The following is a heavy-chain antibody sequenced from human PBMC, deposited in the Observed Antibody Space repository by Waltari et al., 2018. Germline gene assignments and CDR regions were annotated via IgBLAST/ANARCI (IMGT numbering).Heavy chain of an antibody. Sequence: EVQLLESGGGLVQSGGSLRLSCAASGFTFSSYAMSWVRQAPGKGLEWVSVIYSGGSTYYAGSVKGRFTISRDNSKNTLYLQMNSLRAEDTAVYYCAKDDMAAAGTAQFDYWGQGTLVTVSS. D-gene: IGHD6-13*01. CDR3: AKDDMAAAGTAQFDY. CDR2: IYSGGST. J-gene: IGHJ4*02. CDR1: GFTFSSYA. V-gene: IGHV3-23*03.